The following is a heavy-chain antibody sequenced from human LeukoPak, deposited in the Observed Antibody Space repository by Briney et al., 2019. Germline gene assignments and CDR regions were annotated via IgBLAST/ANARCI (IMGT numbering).Heavy chain of an antibody. D-gene: IGHD5-12*01. CDR1: GYSLRSYY. CDR3: ASHGSSGHDPLT. J-gene: IGHJ4*01. CDR2: IYYTGST. V-gene: IGHV4-59*08. Sequence: SETLSLTCTVSGYSLRSYYWNWIRRPPGKGLEWIGYIYYTGSTTYNPSLKSRVTISLDTSKSQFSLRLTSVTAADTAVYYCASHGSSGHDPLTWGQGTLVTVSS.